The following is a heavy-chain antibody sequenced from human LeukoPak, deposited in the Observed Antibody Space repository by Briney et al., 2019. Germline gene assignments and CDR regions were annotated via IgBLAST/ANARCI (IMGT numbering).Heavy chain of an antibody. Sequence: SETLSLTCTVSGGSISSYYWSWIRQPPGKGLEWIGYIYYSGSTNYNPSLKSRVTISVDTSKSQFPLKLSSVTAADTAMYYCARVGGSYSNDYWGQGTLVTVSS. J-gene: IGHJ4*02. CDR3: ARVGGSYSNDY. D-gene: IGHD1-26*01. CDR2: IYYSGST. V-gene: IGHV4-59*01. CDR1: GGSISSYY.